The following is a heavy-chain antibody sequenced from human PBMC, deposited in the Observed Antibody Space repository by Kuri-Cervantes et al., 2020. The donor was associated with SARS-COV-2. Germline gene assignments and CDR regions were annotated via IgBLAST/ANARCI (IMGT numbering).Heavy chain of an antibody. V-gene: IGHV1-69*05. CDR3: ALWFGEGGLDY. CDR1: GGTFSSYA. D-gene: IGHD3-10*01. J-gene: IGHJ4*02. CDR2: IIPIFGTA. Sequence: SVKVSCKASGGTFSSYAISWVRQAPGQGLEWMGGIIPIFGTANYAQKFQGRVTIITDESTSTAYMELSSLRSEDTAVYYCALWFGEGGLDYWGQGTLVTVSS.